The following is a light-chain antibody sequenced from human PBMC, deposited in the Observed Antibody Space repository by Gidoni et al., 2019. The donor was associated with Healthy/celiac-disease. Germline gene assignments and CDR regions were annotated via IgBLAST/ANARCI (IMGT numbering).Light chain of an antibody. CDR2: GGS. J-gene: IGKJ1*01. CDR1: QSVSSSY. V-gene: IGKV3-20*01. Sequence: EIVFTQSPGTLSLSPGDRATISCRASQSVSSSYLACYQQKPVQAPRLLIYGGSSRATGSQDRFSGSVSGTDFTLTISRLEPEDFAVYYCQQYGSSPQRTFGQGIKVEIK. CDR3: QQYGSSPQRT.